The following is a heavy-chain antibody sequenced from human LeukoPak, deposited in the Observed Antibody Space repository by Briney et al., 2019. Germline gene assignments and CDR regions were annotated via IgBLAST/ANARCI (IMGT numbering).Heavy chain of an antibody. CDR1: GFTFSSYA. CDR3: ARRAAIFGVVPRAFDI. J-gene: IGHJ3*02. Sequence: GSLRLSCAASGFTFSSYAMSWVRQPPGKGLEWIGEINHSGSTNYNPSLKSRVTISVDTSKNQFSLKLSSVTAADTAVYYCARRAAIFGVVPRAFDIWGQETMVTVSS. D-gene: IGHD3-3*01. CDR2: INHSGST. V-gene: IGHV4-34*01.